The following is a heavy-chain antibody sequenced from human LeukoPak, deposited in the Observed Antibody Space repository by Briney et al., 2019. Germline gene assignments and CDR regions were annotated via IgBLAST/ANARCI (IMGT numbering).Heavy chain of an antibody. D-gene: IGHD4-23*01. CDR1: GYTFTSYG. CDR2: ISAYNGNT. CDR3: ARGLLSMTTVVNLDY. V-gene: IGHV1-18*01. J-gene: IGHJ4*02. Sequence: GASVKVSCKASGYTFTSYGISWVRQAPGQGLEWMGWISAYNGNTNYAQKLQGRVTMTTDTSTSTAYMELRSLRSDDTAVYYCARGLLSMTTVVNLDYWGQGTLVTVSS.